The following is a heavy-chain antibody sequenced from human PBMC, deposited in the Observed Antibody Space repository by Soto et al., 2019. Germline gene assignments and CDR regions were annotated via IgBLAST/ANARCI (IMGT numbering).Heavy chain of an antibody. CDR3: TRLIRAAHDY. V-gene: IGHV3-73*01. D-gene: IGHD3-10*01. CDR2: IRDRAYRYAT. J-gene: IGHJ4*02. CDR1: GFVFKDSS. Sequence: EVLLVESGGGVVQPGGSLKLSCAASGFVFKDSSIHWVRQASGKGLEWVGGIRDRAYRYATAYAESVKGRFTISRDDSNNTAYLQMSGLNTEDTAIYYCTRLIRAAHDYWGQGTLVTVSS.